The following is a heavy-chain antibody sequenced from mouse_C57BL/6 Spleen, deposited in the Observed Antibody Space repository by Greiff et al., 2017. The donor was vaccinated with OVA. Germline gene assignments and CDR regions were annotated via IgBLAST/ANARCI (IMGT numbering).Heavy chain of an antibody. CDR1: GYAFSSSW. V-gene: IGHV1-82*01. J-gene: IGHJ2*01. CDR2: IYPGGGDT. D-gene: IGHD1-1*01. Sequence: VQLQQSGPELVKPGASVKISCKASGYAFSSSWMNWVKQRPGKGLEWIGRIYPGGGDTNYNGKFKGKATLTADKSSSTAYMQLSSLTSEDSAVYFCTSYYGSSYGYWGQGTTLTVSS. CDR3: TSYYGSSYGY.